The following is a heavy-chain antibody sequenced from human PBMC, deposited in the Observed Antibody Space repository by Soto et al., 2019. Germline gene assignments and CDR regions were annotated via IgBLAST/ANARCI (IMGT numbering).Heavy chain of an antibody. Sequence: QVQLQESGPGLVKPSQTLSLTCTVSGGSISSGGYYWSWIRQHPGKGLEWIGYIYYSGSTYYNPSLKSPVTISVDASKNQFSLKLSSVTAADTAVYYCAGIRLRWYRYGMDVWGQGTTVTVSS. J-gene: IGHJ6*02. CDR3: AGIRLRWYRYGMDV. V-gene: IGHV4-31*01. CDR1: GGSISSGGYY. CDR2: IYYSGST. D-gene: IGHD4-17*01.